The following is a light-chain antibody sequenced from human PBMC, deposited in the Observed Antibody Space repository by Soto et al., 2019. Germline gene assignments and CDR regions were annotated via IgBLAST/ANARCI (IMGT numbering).Light chain of an antibody. CDR1: QSVSNNY. Sequence: EIVLTQSPGTLSLSPGERATLSCRASQSVSNNYLAWYQQKPGQAPRRLIYGAAHRANGIPDRFSSSGSGTDLTLTISRPEPEDFAVYYSQPNGNSGRFGQGTK. CDR3: QPNGNSGR. CDR2: GAA. J-gene: IGKJ1*01. V-gene: IGKV3-20*01.